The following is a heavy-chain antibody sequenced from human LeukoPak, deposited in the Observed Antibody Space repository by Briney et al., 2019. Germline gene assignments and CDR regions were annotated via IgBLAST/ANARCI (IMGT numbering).Heavy chain of an antibody. J-gene: IGHJ6*02. CDR1: GYTFTSYD. CDR2: MNPNSGNT. Sequence: ASVKVSCKASGYTFTSYDINWVRQAPGQGLERMGCMNPNSGNTGYAQKFQGRVTMTRNTSISTAYMELSSLRSEDTAVYYCARDGSSWYYYYYGMDVWGQGTTVTVSS. D-gene: IGHD6-13*01. V-gene: IGHV1-8*01. CDR3: ARDGSSWYYYYYGMDV.